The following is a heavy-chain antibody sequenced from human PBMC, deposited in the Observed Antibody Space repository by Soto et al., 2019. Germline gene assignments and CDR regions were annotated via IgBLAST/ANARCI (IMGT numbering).Heavy chain of an antibody. CDR3: ARGRGYSGDDHYYYFDMDV. D-gene: IGHD5-12*01. CDR2: SIPIFGTA. CDR1: GGTFNNYP. V-gene: IGHV1-69*13. J-gene: IGHJ6*02. Sequence: SVKVSCKASGGTFNNYPITWVRQAPGEGLEWMGGSIPIFGTANYAQKFQGRVTISVDESTSTAYMELSSLRSEDTAVYYCARGRGYSGDDHYYYFDMDVWGQMTKLTFSS.